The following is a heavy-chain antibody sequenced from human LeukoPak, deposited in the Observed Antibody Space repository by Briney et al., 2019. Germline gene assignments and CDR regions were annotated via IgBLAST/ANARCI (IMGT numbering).Heavy chain of an antibody. Sequence: GGSLRLSCAASGFTFSSYAMHWVRQAPGKGLEYVSGISSNGGTTYYANSVKGRFSISRDNSKNTLYLQMGSLRAEDMAVHYCVRSRDGYNYGWFDPWGQGALVTVSP. D-gene: IGHD5-24*01. J-gene: IGHJ5*02. CDR1: GFTFSSYA. CDR2: ISSNGGTT. CDR3: VRSRDGYNYGWFDP. V-gene: IGHV3-64*01.